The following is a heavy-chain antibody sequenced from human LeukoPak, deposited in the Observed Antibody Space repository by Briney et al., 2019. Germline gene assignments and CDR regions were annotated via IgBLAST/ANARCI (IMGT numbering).Heavy chain of an antibody. J-gene: IGHJ5*02. CDR1: GGSFSGYY. Sequence: PSETLSLTCAVYGGSFSGYYWSWIRQPTGKGLEWIGEINHSGRTNYNPSLKSRVTISVDTSKNQFSLKLSSVTAADTAVYYRARGGVRGVMVYWFDPWGQGTLVTVSS. V-gene: IGHV4-34*01. CDR3: ARGGVRGVMVYWFDP. CDR2: INHSGRT. D-gene: IGHD3-10*01.